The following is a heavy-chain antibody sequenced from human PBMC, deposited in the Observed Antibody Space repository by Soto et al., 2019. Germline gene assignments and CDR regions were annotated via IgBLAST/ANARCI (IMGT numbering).Heavy chain of an antibody. D-gene: IGHD2-2*01. Sequence: QVQLVQSGAEVKKPGASVKVSCKASGYTFTSYGISWVRQAPGQGLEWMGWISAYNGNTNYAQKLQGRVTMTTDTSTSTAYMELRSLRSDDTAVYYCARDEEEYCSSTSCYAFDYRGQGTLVTVSS. J-gene: IGHJ4*02. CDR1: GYTFTSYG. CDR2: ISAYNGNT. V-gene: IGHV1-18*01. CDR3: ARDEEEYCSSTSCYAFDY.